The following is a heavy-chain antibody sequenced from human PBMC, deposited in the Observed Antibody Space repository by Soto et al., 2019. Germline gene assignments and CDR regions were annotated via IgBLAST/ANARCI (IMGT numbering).Heavy chain of an antibody. CDR2: IMPLFGKP. J-gene: IGHJ4*02. Sequence: ASVKVSCKASGVSFSGYAFSWVRQAPGQGLEWMGGIMPLFGKPDYAQKFQGRVTITADESTSTTYMELSSLRSEDTALYFCASASSTSWLYYFDYWGQGTRVTGSS. D-gene: IGHD2-2*01. CDR3: ASASSTSWLYYFDY. CDR1: GVSFSGYA. V-gene: IGHV1-69*13.